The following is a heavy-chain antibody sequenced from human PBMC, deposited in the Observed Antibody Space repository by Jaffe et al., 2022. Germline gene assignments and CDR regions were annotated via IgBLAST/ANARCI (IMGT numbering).Heavy chain of an antibody. V-gene: IGHV3-9*01. D-gene: IGHD6-13*01. J-gene: IGHJ4*02. CDR1: GFTFDDYA. CDR2: ISWNSGSI. CDR3: AKDITFAFSWVDY. Sequence: EVQLVESGGGLVQPGRSLRLSCAASGFTFDDYAMHWVRQAPGKGLEWVSGISWNSGSIGYADSVKGRFTISRDNAKNSLYLQMNSLRAEDTALYYCAKDITFAFSWVDYWGQGTLVTVSS.